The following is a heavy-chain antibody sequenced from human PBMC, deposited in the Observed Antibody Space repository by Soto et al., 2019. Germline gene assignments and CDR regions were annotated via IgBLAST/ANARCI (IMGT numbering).Heavy chain of an antibody. J-gene: IGHJ3*02. CDR3: ARHIPVSRASDI. Sequence: PGGSLRLSCAASGFTFSSYWMSWVRQAPEKGLEWVASIKQDGSEKYYVDSVKGRFTISRDNAKNSLYLQMNSLGAEDTAVYYCARHIPVSRASDIWGQGTMVTVSS. CDR1: GFTFSSYW. CDR2: IKQDGSEK. V-gene: IGHV3-7*01. D-gene: IGHD6-19*01.